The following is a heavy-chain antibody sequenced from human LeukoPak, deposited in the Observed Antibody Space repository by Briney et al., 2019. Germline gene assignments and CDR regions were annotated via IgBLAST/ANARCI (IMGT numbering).Heavy chain of an antibody. CDR3: ARPLGPHYYDSSGYSN. CDR1: GFTFSSYW. J-gene: IGHJ3*01. D-gene: IGHD3-22*01. CDR2: INQYGSEK. Sequence: GGSLRLSCAASGFTFSSYWMSWVRQAPGKGLEWVANINQYGSEKYYVDSVKGRFTISGDNAKNSVYLQMNSLRAEDTAVYYCARPLGPHYYDSSGYSNWGQGTMVTVSS. V-gene: IGHV3-7*01.